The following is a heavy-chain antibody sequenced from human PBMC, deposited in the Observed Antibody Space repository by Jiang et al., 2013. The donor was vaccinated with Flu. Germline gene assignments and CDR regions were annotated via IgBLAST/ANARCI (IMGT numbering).Heavy chain of an antibody. D-gene: IGHD3-10*01. CDR1: GGSFSSYY. CDR3: ARGPGVGSGNSQSPVDP. V-gene: IGHV4-34*01. Sequence: KPSETLSLTCAVYGGSFSSYYWNWIRQPPGKGLEWIGEINRSASTNYNPSLKSRITISVDTSKNQFSLKLNSVTAADTAVYYCARGPGVGSGNSQSPVDPWGQGTLVTVSS. J-gene: IGHJ5*02. CDR2: INRSAST.